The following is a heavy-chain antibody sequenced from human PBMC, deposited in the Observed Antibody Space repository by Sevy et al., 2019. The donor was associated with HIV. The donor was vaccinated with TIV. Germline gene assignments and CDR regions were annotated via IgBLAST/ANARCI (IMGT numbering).Heavy chain of an antibody. CDR2: MKEDGSER. D-gene: IGHD5-18*01. Sequence: GGSLRLSCAASGFTFSIAWMSWVRQAPGKGLEWVATMKEDGSERNYVDSVKGRFTISRDNAKNSLYLQMNSLRAEDTAVYYCVREGVGGYSYSLDCWGQGTLVTVSS. J-gene: IGHJ4*02. V-gene: IGHV3-7*01. CDR1: GFTFSIAW. CDR3: VREGVGGYSYSLDC.